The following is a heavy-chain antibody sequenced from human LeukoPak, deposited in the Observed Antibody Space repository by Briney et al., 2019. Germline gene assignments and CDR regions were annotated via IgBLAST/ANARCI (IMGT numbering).Heavy chain of an antibody. CDR2: INHSGST. V-gene: IGHV4-34*01. D-gene: IGHD4-11*01. Sequence: SETLSLTCAVYGGSFSGYYWSWIRQPPGKGLEWIGEINHSGSTNYNPSLKSRVTISVDTSKNQFSLKLSSVTAADTAVYYCARDQATVTPYGMDVWGKGTTVTVSS. CDR3: ARDQATVTPYGMDV. CDR1: GGSFSGYY. J-gene: IGHJ6*03.